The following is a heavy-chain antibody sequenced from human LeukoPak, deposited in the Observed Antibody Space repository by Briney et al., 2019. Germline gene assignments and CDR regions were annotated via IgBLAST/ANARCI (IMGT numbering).Heavy chain of an antibody. J-gene: IGHJ6*02. V-gene: IGHV3-74*01. CDR3: ARDYGRSRDYGMDV. CDR2: INSDGSST. D-gene: IGHD3-10*01. CDR1: GFTFSNYW. Sequence: WGSLRLSCAASGFTFSNYWMHWVRQAPGKGLVWVSRINSDGSSTSYADSVKGRFTISRDNAKNTLFLQMNSLRAEDTAMYYCARDYGRSRDYGMDVWGQGTTVTVSS.